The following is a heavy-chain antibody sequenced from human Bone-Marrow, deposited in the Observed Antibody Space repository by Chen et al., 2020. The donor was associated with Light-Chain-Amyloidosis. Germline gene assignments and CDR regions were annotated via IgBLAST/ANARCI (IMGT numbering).Heavy chain of an antibody. J-gene: IGHJ5*02. CDR3: ARDLGGGGATFWFDP. D-gene: IGHD1-26*01. Sequence: QVQLQESGPGLVKPSETLSLTCTVSGGSISSYYWSWIRQPPGKGLEWIGYIYYSGSPNYNPSLKSRVTISVDTSKNQFSLKLSSVTAADTAVYYCARDLGGGGATFWFDPWGQGTLVTVSS. CDR2: IYYSGSP. CDR1: GGSISSYY. V-gene: IGHV4-59*01.